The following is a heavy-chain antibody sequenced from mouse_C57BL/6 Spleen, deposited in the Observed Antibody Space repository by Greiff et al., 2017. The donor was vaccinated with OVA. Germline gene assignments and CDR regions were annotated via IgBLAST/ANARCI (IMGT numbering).Heavy chain of an antibody. Sequence: QVQLQQSGAELMKPGASVKLSCKATGYTFTGYWIEWVKQRPGHGLEWIGEILPGSGSTNYNVKFKGKATFTADTSSNTAYMQLSSLTTEDSAIYYCARWCYDYMDYWGQGTSVTVSS. CDR1: GYTFTGYW. D-gene: IGHD2-4*01. J-gene: IGHJ4*01. CDR2: ILPGSGST. CDR3: ARWCYDYMDY. V-gene: IGHV1-9*01.